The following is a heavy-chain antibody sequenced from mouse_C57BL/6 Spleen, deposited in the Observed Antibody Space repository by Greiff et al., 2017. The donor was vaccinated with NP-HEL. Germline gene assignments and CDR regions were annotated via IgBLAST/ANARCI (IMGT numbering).Heavy chain of an antibody. CDR1: GYTFTGYE. Sequence: QVQLQQSGAELVRPGASVTLSCKASGYTFTGYEMHWVKQTPVHGLEWIGAIDPETGGTAYNQKFKGKAILTADKSSSTAYMELRSLTSEDSAVYYCTRGGTVVAEAMDYWGQGTSVTVSS. D-gene: IGHD1-1*01. CDR3: TRGGTVVAEAMDY. CDR2: IDPETGGT. V-gene: IGHV1-15*01. J-gene: IGHJ4*01.